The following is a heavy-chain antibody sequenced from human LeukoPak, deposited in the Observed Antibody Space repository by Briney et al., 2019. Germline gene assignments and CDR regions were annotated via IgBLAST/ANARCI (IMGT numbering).Heavy chain of an antibody. CDR2: IRSKANSYAT. CDR3: TRLGQFKGDIAAAENYFDY. Sequence: QAGGSLRLSCAASGFTFGGSAMHWVRQASGKGLEWVGRIRSKANSYATAYAASVKGRFTISRDDSKNTAYLQMNSLKTEDTAVYYCTRLGQFKGDIAAAENYFDYWGQGTLVTVSS. J-gene: IGHJ4*02. D-gene: IGHD6-13*01. V-gene: IGHV3-73*01. CDR1: GFTFGGSA.